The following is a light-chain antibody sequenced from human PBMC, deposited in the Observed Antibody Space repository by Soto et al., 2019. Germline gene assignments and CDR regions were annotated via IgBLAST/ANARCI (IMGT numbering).Light chain of an antibody. J-gene: IGKJ5*01. CDR2: DAS. Sequence: EIVLTQSPATLSLSPGERATLSCRASQSVGSYLIWYQQKPGQAPRLLISDASYRATGIPARFSGSKSGTDFTLTISSLEPEDFAVYYCQQRADWPITFGQGTRLEIK. V-gene: IGKV3-11*01. CDR1: QSVGSY. CDR3: QQRADWPIT.